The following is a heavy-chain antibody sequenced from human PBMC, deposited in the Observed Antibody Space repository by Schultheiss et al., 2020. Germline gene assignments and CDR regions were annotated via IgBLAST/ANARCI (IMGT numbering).Heavy chain of an antibody. D-gene: IGHD2-21*02. CDR2: IYYSGST. Sequence: ESLKISCAASGFTFSDYYMSWIRQPPGKGLEWIGYIYYSGSTYYNPSLKSRVTISVDTSKNQFSLKLSSVTAADTAVYYCARVGAYCRGDCYPGFDNWGQGTLVTVSS. J-gene: IGHJ4*02. CDR3: ARVGAYCRGDCYPGFDN. V-gene: IGHV4-59*12. CDR1: GFTFSDYY.